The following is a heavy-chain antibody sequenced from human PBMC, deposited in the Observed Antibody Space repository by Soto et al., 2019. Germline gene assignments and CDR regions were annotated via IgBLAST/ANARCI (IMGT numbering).Heavy chain of an antibody. Sequence: SETLSLTCTVSGGSISSYYWSWIRQPPGKGLEWIGYIYYSGSTNYNPSHKSRVTISVDTSKNQFSRKLSSVTAADTAVYYCARQEVEYYGSGSYYFDYWGQGTLVTVSS. CDR2: IYYSGST. CDR1: GGSISSYY. CDR3: ARQEVEYYGSGSYYFDY. V-gene: IGHV4-59*08. D-gene: IGHD3-10*01. J-gene: IGHJ4*02.